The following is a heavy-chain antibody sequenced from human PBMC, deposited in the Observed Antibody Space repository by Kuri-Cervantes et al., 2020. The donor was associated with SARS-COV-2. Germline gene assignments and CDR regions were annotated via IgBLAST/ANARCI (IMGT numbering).Heavy chain of an antibody. J-gene: IGHJ6*02. CDR1: GFTFSLYG. V-gene: IGHV3-30*02. CDR2: IYYDGSNK. D-gene: IGHD6-6*01. Sequence: GESLKISCEASGFTFSLYGMHWVRQAPGKGLEWVAVIYYDGSNKYYADAVKGRFSISRDNSKNTLYLQMNSLRAEDTAVYYCAKAGGGTAARPVPYYYYYGMDVWGQGTTVTVSS. CDR3: AKAGGGTAARPVPYYYYYGMDV.